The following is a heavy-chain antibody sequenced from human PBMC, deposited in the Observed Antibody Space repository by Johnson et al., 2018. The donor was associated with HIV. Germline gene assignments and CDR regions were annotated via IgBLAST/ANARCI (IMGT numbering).Heavy chain of an antibody. J-gene: IGHJ3*02. D-gene: IGHD2-8*01. V-gene: IGHV3-74*02. CDR3: ARSVNAGRPFDI. CDR1: GFTFSSYW. Sequence: VQLVESGGGSVQPGGSLRLSCAASGFTFSSYWMHWVRQAPGKGLMWVSNIKTDGSNTNYADSVKGRFTISRDNAKNTVYLQMNSLRAEDTAVYYCARSVNAGRPFDIWGQGTLVTVSS. CDR2: IKTDGSNT.